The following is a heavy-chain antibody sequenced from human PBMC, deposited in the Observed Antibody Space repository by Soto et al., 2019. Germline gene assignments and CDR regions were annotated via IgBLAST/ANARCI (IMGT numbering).Heavy chain of an antibody. CDR1: GGTFSSYT. Sequence: QVQLVQSGAEVKKPGSSVKVSCKASGGTFSSYTISWVRQAPGQGLEWMGRIIPILGIANYAQKFQGRVTITADKSTSTAYMELSSLRSEDTAVYYCAREFVAGSSWPRDYWGQGTLVTVSS. V-gene: IGHV1-69*08. CDR2: IIPILGIA. J-gene: IGHJ4*02. CDR3: AREFVAGSSWPRDY. D-gene: IGHD6-13*01.